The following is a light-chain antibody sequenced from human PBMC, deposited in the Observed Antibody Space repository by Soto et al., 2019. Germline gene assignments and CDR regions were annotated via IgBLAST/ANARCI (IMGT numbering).Light chain of an antibody. J-gene: IGKJ1*01. V-gene: IGKV1-6*01. CDR3: LQDYNYPRT. Sequence: AVQMTQSPSSLSASVGDRVTITCRASQAIRSDLGWYQMKSGKVPKLLIYAASNLQSGVPSRFIGRGYGTDFTLTISSLQPEDFATYYCLQDYNYPRTFGQGTKVEI. CDR2: AAS. CDR1: QAIRSD.